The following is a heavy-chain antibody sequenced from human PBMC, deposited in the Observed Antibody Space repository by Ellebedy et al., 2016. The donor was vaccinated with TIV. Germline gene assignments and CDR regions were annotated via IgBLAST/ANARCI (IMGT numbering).Heavy chain of an antibody. CDR3: SRDLTQYDSSARLSDS. Sequence: GESLKISCEASGFPFRNYAMHWVRQSPRKGLEWVAIVSFDIDKKFYTDSVKGRFTISRDNSKNTLYLDMNSLGVDDTAVYYCSRDLTQYDSSARLSDSWGQGTLVTVSA. J-gene: IGHJ4*02. CDR2: VSFDIDKK. CDR1: GFPFRNYA. V-gene: IGHV3-30-3*01. D-gene: IGHD3-22*01.